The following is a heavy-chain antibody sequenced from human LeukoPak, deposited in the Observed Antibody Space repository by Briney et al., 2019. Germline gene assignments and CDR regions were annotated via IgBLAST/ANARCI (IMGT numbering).Heavy chain of an antibody. CDR2: TSSNGGST. CDR1: GFTFSSYA. CDR3: ARDLKPGRFLEWFPIFDY. J-gene: IGHJ4*02. D-gene: IGHD3-3*01. V-gene: IGHV3-64*01. Sequence: TGGSLRLSCAASGFTFSSYAMHWVRQAPGKGLEYVSATSSNGGSTYYANSVKGRFTISRDNSKNTLYLQMGSLRAEDMAVYYCARDLKPGRFLEWFPIFDYWGQGTLVTVSS.